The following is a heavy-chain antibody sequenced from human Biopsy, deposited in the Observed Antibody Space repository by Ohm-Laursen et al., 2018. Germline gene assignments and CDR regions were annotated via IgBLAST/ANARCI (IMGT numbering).Heavy chain of an antibody. V-gene: IGHV4-39*01. J-gene: IGHJ5*02. CDR1: GGSISNNNYY. CDR3: ARDYDTSGYYYVS. D-gene: IGHD3-22*01. Sequence: TLSLTCTVSGGSISNNNYYWGWIRQPPGKGLEWIGSIFYRGSTHYKPSLESRVNISVDTSKNQFSLKLNSVTAADTAVYYRARDYDTSGYYYVSWGQGTLVTVSS. CDR2: IFYRGST.